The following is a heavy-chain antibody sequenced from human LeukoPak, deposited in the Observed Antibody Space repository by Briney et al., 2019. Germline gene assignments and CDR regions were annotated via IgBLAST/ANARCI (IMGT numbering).Heavy chain of an antibody. J-gene: IGHJ4*02. CDR3: ARRISTRRGETCSSTSCYFDY. D-gene: IGHD2-2*01. CDR2: IFQSGIT. CDR1: GFSISSGYV. Sequence: SXXLSLTCAVSGFSISSGYVWAWIRQSPGKGVEWIGSIFQSGITYYNPSVKSRITISVDTAKKQLYVRVGSVSAADTAVYYCARRISTRRGETCSSTSCYFDYWGQGTLVTVSS. V-gene: IGHV4-38-2*01.